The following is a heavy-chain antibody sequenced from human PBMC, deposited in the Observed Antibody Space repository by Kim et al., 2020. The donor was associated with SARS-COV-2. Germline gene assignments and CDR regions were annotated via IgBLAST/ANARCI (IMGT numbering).Heavy chain of an antibody. D-gene: IGHD1-1*01. J-gene: IGHJ3*02. CDR1: GFTISRTW. V-gene: IGHV3-15*01. CDR2: IRSETDGGTP. Sequence: GGSLRLSCAASGFTISRTWMSWVRQTPAKGLEWVGRIRSETDGGTPDYAAPVKGRFTISRDDSEETVSLQMNSLQIDDTAVYYCTTSDDGDAFDIWGQGTMVTVYS. CDR3: TTSDDGDAFDI.